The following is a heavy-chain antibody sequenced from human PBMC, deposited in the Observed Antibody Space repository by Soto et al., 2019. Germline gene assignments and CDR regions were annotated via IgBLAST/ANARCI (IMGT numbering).Heavy chain of an antibody. CDR3: ARDRGIAAAP. CDR1: GYTFTSYA. J-gene: IGHJ4*02. D-gene: IGHD6-13*01. CDR2: ISPYGGST. V-gene: IGHV1-18*01. Sequence: GASVKVCCKASGYTFTSYAMHWVRQAPGQGLEWMGRISPYGGSTSYAQKFQGRVTMTTDTSTSTAYMELRSLRSDDTAVYYCARDRGIAAAPWGQGTLATVSS.